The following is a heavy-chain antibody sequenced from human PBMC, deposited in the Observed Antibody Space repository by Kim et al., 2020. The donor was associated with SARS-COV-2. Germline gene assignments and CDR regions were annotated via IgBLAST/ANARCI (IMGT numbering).Heavy chain of an antibody. D-gene: IGHD2-2*02. Sequence: SETLSLTRGVYSGSFSGHYWSWIRQPPGKGLEWIGKIHGSGSTNYNPSLKSRATISIDTSKNQFSLKLSSLTAADTGFYYCSRGRAGVVPAPILGLGPHYDYFIMDVWGHGPTVTGSS. V-gene: IGHV4-34*01. J-gene: IGHJ6*02. CDR2: IHGSGST. CDR3: SRGRAGVVPAPILGLGPHYDYFIMDV. CDR1: SGSFSGHY.